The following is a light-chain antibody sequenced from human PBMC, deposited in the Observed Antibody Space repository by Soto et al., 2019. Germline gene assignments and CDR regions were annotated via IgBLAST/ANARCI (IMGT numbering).Light chain of an antibody. V-gene: IGKV1-5*01. CDR3: QQYNDVPWT. Sequence: DIQMTQSPSTLSASVGDRVTITCRASQNIGNWLAWYQQKPGKTPDLLIYGASSLESGVPLRFSGSGSGTEFTLTISSLQTDDSATYYCQQYNDVPWTFGQGTEVDIK. CDR2: GAS. CDR1: QNIGNW. J-gene: IGKJ1*01.